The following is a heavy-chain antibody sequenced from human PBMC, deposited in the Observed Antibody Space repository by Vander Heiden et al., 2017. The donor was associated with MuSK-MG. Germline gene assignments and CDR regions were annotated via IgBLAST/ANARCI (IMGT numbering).Heavy chain of an antibody. V-gene: IGHV3-21*01. D-gene: IGHD3-16*01. CDR2: ISSSSSYI. CDR1: GFTFRRYS. Sequence: EVQLVESGGGLAKPGGSLSLPLAASGFTFRRYSMNGVRQAPGKGLEWVSSISSSSSYIYYADSVKGRFTISRDNAKNSLYLQMNSLRAEDTAVYYCARDRSGRLTYFDYWGQGTLVTVSS. CDR3: ARDRSGRLTYFDY. J-gene: IGHJ4*02.